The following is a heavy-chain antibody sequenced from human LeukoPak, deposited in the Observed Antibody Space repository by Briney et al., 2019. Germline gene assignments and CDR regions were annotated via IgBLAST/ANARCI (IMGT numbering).Heavy chain of an antibody. CDR3: ARGSTVTTFP. CDR2: IYYSGST. Sequence: SETLSLTCTVSGYSINNNYYWGWIRQPPGKGLEWIGSIYYSGSTYYNPSLKSRVTISVDTSKNQFSLKLSSVTAADTAVYYCARGSTVTTFPWGQGTLVTVSS. CDR1: GYSINNNYY. J-gene: IGHJ5*02. D-gene: IGHD4-17*01. V-gene: IGHV4-38-2*02.